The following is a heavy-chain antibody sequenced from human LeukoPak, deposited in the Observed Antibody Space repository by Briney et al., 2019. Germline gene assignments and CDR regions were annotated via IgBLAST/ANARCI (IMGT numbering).Heavy chain of an antibody. Sequence: SETLSLTCTVSGGSISISSYYWVWIRQPPGKGLEWIGSIYYSGNTYYNPSLKSRVTISVDTSKNQFSLNLSSVTAADTAVYYCARIEKWVYYFDFWGQGTLVTVSS. CDR3: ARIEKWVYYFDF. J-gene: IGHJ4*02. V-gene: IGHV4-39*01. CDR1: GGSISISSYY. D-gene: IGHD3-10*01. CDR2: IYYSGNT.